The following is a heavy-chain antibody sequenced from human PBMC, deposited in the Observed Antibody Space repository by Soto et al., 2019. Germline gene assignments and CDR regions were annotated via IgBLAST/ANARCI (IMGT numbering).Heavy chain of an antibody. D-gene: IGHD2-15*01. J-gene: IGHJ3*01. CDR2: IYYTGSA. CDR1: GDTLRRGGFF. Sequence: TLSLACTVCGDTLRRGGFFWAWMRQHPGEGLEWIGYIYYTGSAYYNPSLSSRVAMSLDTSNNPFSLNLNSVAAADTAVYFCVSLICSGESCSFGGAFDVWAQETMV. V-gene: IGHV4-31*03. CDR3: VSLICSGESCSFGGAFDV.